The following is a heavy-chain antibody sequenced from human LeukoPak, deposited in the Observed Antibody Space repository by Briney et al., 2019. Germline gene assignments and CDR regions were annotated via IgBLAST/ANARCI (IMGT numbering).Heavy chain of an antibody. D-gene: IGHD2-2*01. CDR2: ISGSGGST. CDR1: GFTFSSYA. J-gene: IGHJ3*02. V-gene: IGHV3-23*01. CDR3: AKAPHIVVVPAARGAFDI. Sequence: GGSLRLSCAASGFTFSSYAMSWVRQASGKGLEWVSAISGSGGSTYYADSVKGRFTISRDNSKNTLYLQMNSLRAEDTAVYYCAKAPHIVVVPAARGAFDIWGQGTMVTVSS.